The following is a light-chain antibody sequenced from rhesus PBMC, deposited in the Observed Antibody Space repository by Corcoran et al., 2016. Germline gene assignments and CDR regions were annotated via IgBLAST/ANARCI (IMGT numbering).Light chain of an antibody. V-gene: IGKV1-74*01. CDR1: ENVKNY. J-gene: IGKJ4*01. CDR2: KAS. Sequence: DIQMTQSPSSLSASVGDRVTITCRAGENVKNYLYWYQQKPGKAPKLLIYKASTLQIGVPSRFSGSGSGTDFTLTISSLQPEDFATYYCQHSYGMPLTFGGGTKVELK. CDR3: QHSYGMPLT.